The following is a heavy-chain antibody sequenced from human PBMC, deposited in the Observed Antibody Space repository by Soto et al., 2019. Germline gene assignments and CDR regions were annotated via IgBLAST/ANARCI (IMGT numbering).Heavy chain of an antibody. V-gene: IGHV4-31*03. CDR2: IYYSGST. CDR1: GGSISSGGYY. J-gene: IGHJ5*02. D-gene: IGHD3-9*01. Sequence: QVQLQESGPGLVKPSQTLSLTCTVSGGSISSGGYYWSWIRQHPGKGLEWIGYIYYSGSTYYNPSLKSRVTISVDTSKNQFSLKLSSVTAADTAVYYCARGAYDILTGYSLVYWFDPWGQGTLVTVSS. CDR3: ARGAYDILTGYSLVYWFDP.